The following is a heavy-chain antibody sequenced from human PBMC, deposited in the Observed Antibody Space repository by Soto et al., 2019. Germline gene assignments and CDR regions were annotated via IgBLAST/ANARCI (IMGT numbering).Heavy chain of an antibody. J-gene: IGHJ6*03. CDR3: ARGGDCSGGSCYWVDGYYMDV. Sequence: SLRLSCAASGFTFSSYGMHWVRQAPGKGLEWVAVIWYDGSNKYYADSVKGRFTISRDNSKNTLYLQMNSLRAEDTAVYYCARGGDCSGGSCYWVDGYYMDVWGKGTTVTSP. V-gene: IGHV3-33*01. CDR2: IWYDGSNK. D-gene: IGHD2-15*01. CDR1: GFTFSSYG.